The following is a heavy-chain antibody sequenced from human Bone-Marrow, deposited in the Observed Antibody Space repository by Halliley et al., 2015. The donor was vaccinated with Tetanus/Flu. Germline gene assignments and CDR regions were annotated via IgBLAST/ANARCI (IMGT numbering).Heavy chain of an antibody. CDR2: IHSGGNA. J-gene: IGHJ4*02. D-gene: IGHD4-17*01. V-gene: IGHV4-39*01. CDR3: ARGVRGAYGNSYFDS. Sequence: GKIHSGGNASYNPSLTSRVPISLDTAENQFSLRLRSVTVAETAVYYCARGVRGAYGNSYFDSWGQGILVTVSS.